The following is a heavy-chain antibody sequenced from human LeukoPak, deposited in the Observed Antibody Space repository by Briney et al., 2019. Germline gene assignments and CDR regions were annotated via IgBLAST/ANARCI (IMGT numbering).Heavy chain of an antibody. CDR2: MNPNSGNT. J-gene: IGHJ6*03. CDR1: GYTFTSYD. CDR3: ARGRSSGWYSSLYYYMDV. D-gene: IGHD6-19*01. V-gene: IGHV1-8*01. Sequence: ASVTVSCKASGYTFTSYDINWVRQATGQGLEWMGWMNPNSGNTGYAQKFQGRVTMTRNTSISTAYMELSSLRSEDTAVYYCARGRSSGWYSSLYYYMDVWGKGTTVTVSS.